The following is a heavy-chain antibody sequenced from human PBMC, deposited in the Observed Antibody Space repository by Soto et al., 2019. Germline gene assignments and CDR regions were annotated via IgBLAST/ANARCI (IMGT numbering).Heavy chain of an antibody. CDR3: VKDLVVLSAIFDS. CDR1: GFTFGNYA. Sequence: GGSLRLSCAASGFTFGNYAMGWVRQAPGKGLEWVSGIVASGGRTFYADSAKGRFTISRDNSRSTLYLQMNSLRADDTAVYYCVKDLVVLSAIFDSWGRGTLVTVSS. J-gene: IGHJ4*02. D-gene: IGHD2-21*02. V-gene: IGHV3-23*01. CDR2: IVASGGRT.